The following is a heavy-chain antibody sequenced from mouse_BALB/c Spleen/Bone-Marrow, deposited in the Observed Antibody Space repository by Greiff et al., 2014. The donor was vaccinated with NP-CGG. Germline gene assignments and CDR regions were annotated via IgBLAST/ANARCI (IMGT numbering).Heavy chain of an antibody. J-gene: IGHJ4*01. CDR3: NGNYYAMDY. CDR1: GFNIKDYY. V-gene: IGHV14-4*02. D-gene: IGHD2-1*01. CDR2: IDPENGDT. Sequence: LVESGAELVRSGASVKLSCTASGFNIKDYYMHWVKQRPEQGLEWIGWIDPENGDTEYAPKFQGKATMTADTSSNTAYLQLSSLTSEDTAVYYCNGNYYAMDYWGQGTSATVSS.